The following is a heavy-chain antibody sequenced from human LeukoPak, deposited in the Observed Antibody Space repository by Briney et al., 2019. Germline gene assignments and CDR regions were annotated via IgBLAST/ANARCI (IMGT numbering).Heavy chain of an antibody. CDR2: IYYSGST. V-gene: IGHV4-59*08. Sequence: PSETLSLTCTVSGGSISSYYWSWIRQPPGKGLEWIGYIYYSGSTNYNPSLKSRVTLSVDTSKNQFSLKLSSVTAADTAVYYCARLLTGTTFDPWGQGTLVTVSS. CDR3: ARLLTGTTFDP. CDR1: GGSISSYY. D-gene: IGHD1-20*01. J-gene: IGHJ5*02.